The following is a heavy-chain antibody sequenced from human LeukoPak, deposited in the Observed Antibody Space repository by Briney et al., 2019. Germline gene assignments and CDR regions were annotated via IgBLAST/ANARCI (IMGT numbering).Heavy chain of an antibody. CDR2: INPNSGGT. V-gene: IGHV1-2*02. D-gene: IGHD6-6*01. Sequence: ASVKVSCKASGYTFTGYYMHWVRQAPGQGLGWMGWINPNSGGTNYAQKFQGRVTMTRDTSISTAYMELSRLRSDDTAVYYCARENSSSNVTSPFNCWGQGTLVTVSS. CDR3: ARENSSSNVTSPFNC. J-gene: IGHJ4*02. CDR1: GYTFTGYY.